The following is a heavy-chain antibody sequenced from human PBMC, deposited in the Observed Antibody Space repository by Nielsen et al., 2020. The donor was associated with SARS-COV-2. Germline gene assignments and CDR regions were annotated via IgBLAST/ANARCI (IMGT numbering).Heavy chain of an antibody. V-gene: IGHV3-23*01. CDR1: GFTFSSYS. CDR2: ISGSGGST. J-gene: IGHJ4*02. D-gene: IGHD3-9*01. Sequence: GESLKISCAASGFTFSSYSMNWVRQAPGKGLEWVSAISGSGGSTYYADSVKGRFTISRDNSKNTLYLQMNSLRAEDTAVHYCARDGKFIRYGPPYYFDYWGQGTLVTVSS. CDR3: ARDGKFIRYGPPYYFDY.